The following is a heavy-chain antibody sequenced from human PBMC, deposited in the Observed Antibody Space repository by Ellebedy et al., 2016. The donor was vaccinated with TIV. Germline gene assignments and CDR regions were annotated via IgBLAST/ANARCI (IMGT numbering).Heavy chain of an antibody. D-gene: IGHD4-17*01. CDR3: ATAVGAVTTNYFDS. CDR2: VYHSGST. V-gene: IGHV4-59*01. Sequence: SETLSLTCTVSGGSIRSYYWTWIRQIPGEGLEWIGYVYHSGSTRYNPSLKSRVTMSVDTSKSQFSLRLTSVTAADTAVDYCATAVGAVTTNYFDSWGQGSLVTVSS. CDR1: GGSIRSYY. J-gene: IGHJ4*02.